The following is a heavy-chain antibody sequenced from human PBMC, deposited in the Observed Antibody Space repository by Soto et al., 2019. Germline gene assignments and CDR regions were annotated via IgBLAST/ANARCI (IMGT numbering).Heavy chain of an antibody. CDR3: GRGGELGDAFDI. Sequence: EVQLVESGGGLVKPGGSLRLSCAASGFTFSSYSMNWVRQAPGKGLEWVSSISSSSSYIYYADSVKGRFTISRDNAKNSLYRKMNSLRAEDTAVYYCGRGGELGDAFDIWGQGTMVTVSS. J-gene: IGHJ3*02. CDR1: GFTFSSYS. CDR2: ISSSSSYI. V-gene: IGHV3-21*01. D-gene: IGHD7-27*01.